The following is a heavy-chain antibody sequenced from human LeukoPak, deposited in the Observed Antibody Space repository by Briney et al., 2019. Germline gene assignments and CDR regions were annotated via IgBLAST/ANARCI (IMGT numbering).Heavy chain of an antibody. CDR3: ARGLSTSYMDP. CDR2: IKSDGSST. CDR1: GFTFSDYW. Sequence: PGGSLRLSCAASGFTFSDYWMHWVRQAPGKGLVWVSRIKSDGSSTNYADSVKGRFTISRDNAKNTLYPQMNSLRAEDTAVYYCARGLSTSYMDPWGQGTLVTVSS. V-gene: IGHV3-74*01. J-gene: IGHJ5*02. D-gene: IGHD2-2*01.